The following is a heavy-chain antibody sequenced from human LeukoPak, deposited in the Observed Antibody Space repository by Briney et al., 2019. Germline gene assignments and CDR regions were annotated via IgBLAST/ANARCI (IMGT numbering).Heavy chain of an antibody. Sequence: GGSLRLSCAASGFTLSKYWMSWVRQAPGKGLEWLADIKEDGSKEYFVDSVKGRFTISRDNTKNSVYLQMNSLRAEDTAVCYCARDFGDSSGWYNDYWGQGTLVIVSS. CDR3: ARDFGDSSGWYNDY. J-gene: IGHJ4*02. CDR2: IKEDGSKE. D-gene: IGHD6-19*01. V-gene: IGHV3-7*01. CDR1: GFTLSKYW.